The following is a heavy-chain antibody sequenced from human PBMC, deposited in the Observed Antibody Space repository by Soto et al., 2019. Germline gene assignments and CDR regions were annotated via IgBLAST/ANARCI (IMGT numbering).Heavy chain of an antibody. D-gene: IGHD3-3*01. CDR2: ISGIGGNT. Sequence: GSLRLSCPASGFTFSSYAMSWVRQAPGKVLHWVSSISGIGGNTYYADSVKGRFTIPRDNSKNTLYLQMNILRAEDTAVYYCAKDGSVLRFLEWTFDYWGQGTLVTVCS. CDR3: AKDGSVLRFLEWTFDY. CDR1: GFTFSSYA. J-gene: IGHJ4*02. V-gene: IGHV3-23*01.